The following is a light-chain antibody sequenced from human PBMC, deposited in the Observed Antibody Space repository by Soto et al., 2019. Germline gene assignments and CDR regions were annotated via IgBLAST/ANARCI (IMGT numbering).Light chain of an antibody. CDR2: ESS. CDR3: QQYNGYWT. V-gene: IGKV1-5*03. Sequence: DIQMTQSPSTLSASVGDRVTITCRASQSIGGSLAWYQQKPGKAPKLLIYESSNLKSGVPSRFSGSGSGTESALTISSLQPDDSASYYCQQYNGYWTFGQGTRVDIK. J-gene: IGKJ1*01. CDR1: QSIGGS.